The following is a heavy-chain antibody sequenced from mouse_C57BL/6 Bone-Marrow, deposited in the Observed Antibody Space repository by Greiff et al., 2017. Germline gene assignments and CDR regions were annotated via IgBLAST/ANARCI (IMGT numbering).Heavy chain of an antibody. V-gene: IGHV1-55*01. J-gene: IGHJ4*01. CDR3: AREDDGYCLYYAMDY. Sequence: QVQLQQPGAELVKPGASVKMSCKASGYTFTSYWITWVKQRPGQGLEWIGDIYPGSGSTNYNEKFKSKATLTVDTSSSTAYMQLSSLTSEDSAVYYCAREDDGYCLYYAMDYWGQGTSVTVSS. CDR1: GYTFTSYW. CDR2: IYPGSGST. D-gene: IGHD2-3*01.